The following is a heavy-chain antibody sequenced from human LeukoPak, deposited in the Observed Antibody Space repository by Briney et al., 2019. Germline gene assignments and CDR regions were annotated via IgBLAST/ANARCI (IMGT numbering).Heavy chain of an antibody. CDR3: ARVYSSSWYVYYYYYMDV. CDR2: IKQDGSEK. D-gene: IGHD6-13*01. J-gene: IGHJ6*03. CDR1: GFTFSSHW. V-gene: IGHV3-7*01. Sequence: GGSLRLSCAASGFTFSSHWMSWVRQAPGKGLEWVANIKQDGSEKYYVDSVKGRFTISRDNAKNSLYLQMNSLRAEDTAVYYCARVYSSSWYVYYYYYMDVWGKGTTVTVSS.